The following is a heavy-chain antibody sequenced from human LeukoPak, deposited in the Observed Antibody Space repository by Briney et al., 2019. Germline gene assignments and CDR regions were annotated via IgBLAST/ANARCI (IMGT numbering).Heavy chain of an antibody. CDR3: ATHTIFGVVTYAFHI. Sequence: ASVKVSCRLSGYTGIELSMHWVRQAPGKGLEWLGGFVPEEDETIYAQKFQGRVTMTEDTSTDTAYMELSNLTSEDTAVYFCATHTIFGVVTYAFHIWGRGTLVTVSS. CDR2: FVPEEDET. V-gene: IGHV1-24*01. J-gene: IGHJ3*02. CDR1: GYTGIELS. D-gene: IGHD3-3*01.